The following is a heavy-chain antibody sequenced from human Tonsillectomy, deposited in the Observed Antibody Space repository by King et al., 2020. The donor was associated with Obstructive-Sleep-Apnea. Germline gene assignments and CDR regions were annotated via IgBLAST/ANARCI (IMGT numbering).Heavy chain of an antibody. J-gene: IGHJ3*02. Sequence: LQLQESGSGLVKPSQTLSLTCAVSGVSISSGGYSWSWIRQPPGKGLEWIWYIYHSGRTYYNPSLKSRVTISVDRSKNQFSLKLSSVTAADTAVYYCARIKGELDAFDIWGQGTMVTVSS. CDR2: IYHSGRT. D-gene: IGHD1-7*01. V-gene: IGHV4-30-2*01. CDR1: GVSISSGGYS. CDR3: ARIKGELDAFDI.